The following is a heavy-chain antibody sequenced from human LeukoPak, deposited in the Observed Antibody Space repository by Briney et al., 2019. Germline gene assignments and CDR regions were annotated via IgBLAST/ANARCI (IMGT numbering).Heavy chain of an antibody. CDR2: ISSSSSTI. CDR1: GFTFSSYS. CDR3: ARLRGGHDAFDI. Sequence: GGSLRLSCAASGFTFSSYSMNWVRQAPGKGLEWVSYISSSSSTIYYADSVKGRFTISRDNAKNSLYLQVNSLRDEDTAVYYCARLRGGHDAFDIWGQGTMVTVSS. V-gene: IGHV3-48*02. D-gene: IGHD3-16*01. J-gene: IGHJ3*02.